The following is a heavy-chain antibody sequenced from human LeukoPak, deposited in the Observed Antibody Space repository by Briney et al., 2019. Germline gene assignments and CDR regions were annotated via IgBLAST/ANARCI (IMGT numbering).Heavy chain of an antibody. J-gene: IGHJ4*02. CDR2: ISGSGGST. CDR1: GSTFSSYA. Sequence: GGSLRLSCAASGSTFSSYAMSWVRQTPGKGLEWVSAISGSGGSTYNADSVKGRFTISRDNSKNMVYLQMNSLRAEDTAVYYCAKDTKPYYYDSSGYYTPPYFDHWGQGTLVTVSS. CDR3: AKDTKPYYYDSSGYYTPPYFDH. D-gene: IGHD3-22*01. V-gene: IGHV3-23*01.